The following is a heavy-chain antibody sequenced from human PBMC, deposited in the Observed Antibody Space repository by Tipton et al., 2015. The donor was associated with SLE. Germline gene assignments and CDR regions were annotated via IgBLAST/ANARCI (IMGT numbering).Heavy chain of an antibody. CDR3: ARFIVVVIDAIPEGNWFDP. Sequence: GSLRLSCAASGFSFSDYYMSWIRQAPGKGLEWVSYISRSGSSIYYADSVKGRFTISRDNAKNSLYLQMYSLRTEDTAVYYCARFIVVVIDAIPEGNWFDPWGQGTRVTVSS. J-gene: IGHJ5*02. D-gene: IGHD2-15*01. CDR1: GFSFSDYY. CDR2: ISRSGSSI. V-gene: IGHV3-11*04.